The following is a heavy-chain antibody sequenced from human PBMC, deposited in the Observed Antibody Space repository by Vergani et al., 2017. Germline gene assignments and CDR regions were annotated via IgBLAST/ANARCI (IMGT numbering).Heavy chain of an antibody. CDR1: GYTFTGYY. CDR2: INPNSGGT. CDR3: ARGSSSSQYYYYYYMDF. D-gene: IGHD6-13*01. V-gene: IGHV1-2*02. Sequence: QVQLVQSGAEVKKPGASVKVSCKASGYTFTGYYMHWVRQAPGQGLEWMGWINPNSGGTNYAQKFQGRVTMTRDTSISTAYMELSRLRSDDTAVYYCARGSSSSQYYYYYYMDFWGKGTTVTVSS. J-gene: IGHJ6*03.